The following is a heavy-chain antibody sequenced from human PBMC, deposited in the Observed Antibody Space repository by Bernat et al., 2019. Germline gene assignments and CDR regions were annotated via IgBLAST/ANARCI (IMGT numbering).Heavy chain of an antibody. Sequence: QVQLMESGGGVVQPGRSLRLSCAASGFIFSTYGMHWIRQAPGKGPEWVAVISYDGSNEYYADSVKGRFTISRDNSRNTLFMQMNSLRTEDTAVYYCATSAVSDMSGYYAFDHWGQGTLVTVSS. CDR1: GFIFSTYG. D-gene: IGHD3-22*01. J-gene: IGHJ4*02. V-gene: IGHV3-30*03. CDR3: ATSAVSDMSGYYAFDH. CDR2: ISYDGSNE.